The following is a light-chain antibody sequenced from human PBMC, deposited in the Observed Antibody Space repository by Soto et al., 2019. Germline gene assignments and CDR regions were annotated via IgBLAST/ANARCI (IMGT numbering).Light chain of an antibody. CDR2: KAY. V-gene: IGKV1-5*03. CDR3: EKYYSYSYT. CDR1: QSISSW. Sequence: DIQMTQSPSTLSASVGDRVTITCRASQSISSWLAWYQQTPGKAPKLLIYKAYSLQSGVPSRFRGSGSGTDFALCSCGLQPDDVAAVLGEKYYSYSYTFDRAINPEI. J-gene: IGKJ2*01.